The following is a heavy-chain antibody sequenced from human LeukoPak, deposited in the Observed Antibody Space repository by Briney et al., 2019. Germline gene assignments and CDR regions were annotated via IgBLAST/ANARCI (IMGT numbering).Heavy chain of an antibody. CDR3: ARGNYDSSGYYHHTPYYFDY. D-gene: IGHD3-22*01. Sequence: GGSLRLSCAASGFTFSSYAMHWVRQAPGKGLEWVAVISYDGSNKYYADSVKGRFTISRDNSKNTLYLQMNSLRAEDTAVYYCARGNYDSSGYYHHTPYYFDYWGQGTLVTVSS. J-gene: IGHJ4*02. CDR1: GFTFSSYA. V-gene: IGHV3-30-3*01. CDR2: ISYDGSNK.